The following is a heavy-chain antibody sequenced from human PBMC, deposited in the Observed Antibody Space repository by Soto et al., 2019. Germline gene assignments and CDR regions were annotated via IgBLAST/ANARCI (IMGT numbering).Heavy chain of an antibody. V-gene: IGHV3-72*01. D-gene: IGHD2-2*01. CDR3: ARVVPAASYYYYGMDV. CDR1: GFTFSDHY. Sequence: VQLVESGGGVVQPGRSLRLSCAASGFTFSDHYMDWVRQAPGKGLEWVGRTRNKANSYTTEYAASVKGRFTISRDDSKNSLYLQMNSLKTEDTAVYYCARVVPAASYYYYGMDVWGQGTTVTVSS. CDR2: TRNKANSYTT. J-gene: IGHJ6*02.